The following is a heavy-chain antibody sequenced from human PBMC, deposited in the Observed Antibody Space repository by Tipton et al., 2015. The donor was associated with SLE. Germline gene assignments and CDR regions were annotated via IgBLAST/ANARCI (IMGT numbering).Heavy chain of an antibody. CDR2: IYSGGDT. V-gene: IGHV3-53*04. D-gene: IGHD6-25*01. CDR1: GFIVSSTY. J-gene: IGHJ5*02. CDR3: AAATSSRGWFDP. Sequence: QLVQSGGGLVQPGGSPRLSCAASGFIVSSTYMSWVRQAPGKGLQWVSVIYSGGDTYYADSVKGRFTISRDNSKNTVYLQMNRVRSEDTAVYYCAAATSSRGWFDPWGQGTLVTVSS.